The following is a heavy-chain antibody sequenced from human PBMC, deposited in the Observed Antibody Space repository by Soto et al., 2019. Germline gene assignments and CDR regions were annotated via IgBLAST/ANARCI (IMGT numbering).Heavy chain of an antibody. Sequence: PEGYLRLPNTASGLILSTNTMNLVRQAPGKGLEWVSGIYGSGGSTFYADSVKGRFTISRDNSGNTLYLQMNSLRVEDTAVYYCAKDARPDGYWDFDYWGQGT. CDR3: AKDARPDGYWDFDY. CDR1: GLILSTNT. J-gene: IGHJ4*02. D-gene: IGHD5-12*01. V-gene: IGHV3-23*01. CDR2: IYGSGGST.